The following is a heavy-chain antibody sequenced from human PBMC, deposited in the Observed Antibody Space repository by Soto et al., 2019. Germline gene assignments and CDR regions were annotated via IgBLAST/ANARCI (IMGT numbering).Heavy chain of an antibody. CDR3: TRDPYTVAAATGRASYSGWDV. Sequence: EVQLVESGGGLVQPGGSLRLSCVASGFTFSSNWMHWVRHTSGKGLVWVSRMNPDGRSTSYADAVKGRFTISRDNARNTLYLQLNRLRAEAPAVSFCTRDPYTVAAATGRASYSGWDVWGKGTTVIVSS. D-gene: IGHD4-4*01. J-gene: IGHJ6*04. CDR2: MNPDGRST. V-gene: IGHV3-74*01. CDR1: GFTFSSNW.